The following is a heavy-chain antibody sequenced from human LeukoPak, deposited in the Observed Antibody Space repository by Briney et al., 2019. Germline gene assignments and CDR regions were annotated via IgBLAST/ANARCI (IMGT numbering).Heavy chain of an antibody. CDR2: IWYDGSNK. V-gene: IGHV3-33*06. D-gene: IGHD4-17*01. J-gene: IGHJ4*02. Sequence: GGSLRLSCAASGFTFSSYGMHWVRQAPGKGLEGVAVIWYDGSNKYYADSVKGGFTISRDNSKNTLYLQMNSLRAEDTAVYYCAKDARLYGDYVPYFDYWGQGTLVTVSS. CDR1: GFTFSSYG. CDR3: AKDARLYGDYVPYFDY.